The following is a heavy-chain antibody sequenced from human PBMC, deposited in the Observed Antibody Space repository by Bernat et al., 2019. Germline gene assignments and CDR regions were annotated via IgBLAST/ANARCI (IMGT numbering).Heavy chain of an antibody. D-gene: IGHD1-1*01. Sequence: GSISSSSYYWGWIRQPPGKGLEWSGSIHYNGSTYYNPSLKSRVTISVDTSKNQFSLKLSSVTAADTAVYYCARHLTNRYNYYYDGMDVWGQG. CDR3: ARHLTNRYNYYYDGMDV. V-gene: IGHV4-39*01. CDR1: GSISSSSYY. CDR2: IHYNGST. J-gene: IGHJ6*01.